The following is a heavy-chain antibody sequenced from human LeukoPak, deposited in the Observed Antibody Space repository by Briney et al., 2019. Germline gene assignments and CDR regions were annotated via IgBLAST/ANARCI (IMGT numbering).Heavy chain of an antibody. D-gene: IGHD3-22*01. CDR2: INHSGST. V-gene: IGHV4-34*01. CDR3: ARTYYDSGGYLEN. CDR1: GGSFSGYY. Sequence: SETLSLTCAVYGGSFSGYYWSWLRQPPGKGLEWIGEINHSGSTNYNPPLKSRVTISVDTSKNQFSLKLSSVTAADTAVCYCARTYYDSGGYLENWGQGTLVTVSS. J-gene: IGHJ4*02.